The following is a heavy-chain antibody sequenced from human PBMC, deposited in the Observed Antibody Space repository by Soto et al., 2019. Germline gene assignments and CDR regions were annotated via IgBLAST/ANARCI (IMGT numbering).Heavy chain of an antibody. D-gene: IGHD3-22*01. J-gene: IGHJ4*02. V-gene: IGHV3-11*04. CDR1: GFTFSDYY. CDR3: ARDHDDSSGYYVGY. CDR2: ISSSSSTI. Sequence: GGSLRLSCAASGFTFSDYYMSWIRQAPGKGLEWVSYISSSSSTIYYADSVKGRFTISRDNAKNSLYLQMNSLRDEDTAVYYCARDHDDSSGYYVGYWGQGTLVTVSS.